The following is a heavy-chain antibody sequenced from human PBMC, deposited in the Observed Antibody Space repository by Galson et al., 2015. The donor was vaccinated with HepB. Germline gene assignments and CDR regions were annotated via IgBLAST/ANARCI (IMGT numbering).Heavy chain of an antibody. D-gene: IGHD2-21*01. CDR1: GFTFNSYW. CDR3: ARDRVSLVVPVPLDQ. J-gene: IGHJ4*02. CDR2: IDQDGNER. Sequence: SLRLSCAASGFTFNSYWMSLARQAPGKGPEWVANIDQDGNERYYVDSVKGRFTISRDNARDSLYLQMNNLRAEDSAVYYCARDRVSLVVPVPLDQWGQGALVAVSS. V-gene: IGHV3-7*03.